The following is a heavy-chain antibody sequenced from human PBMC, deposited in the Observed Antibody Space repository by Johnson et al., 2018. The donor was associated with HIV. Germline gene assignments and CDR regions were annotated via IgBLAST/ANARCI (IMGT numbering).Heavy chain of an antibody. V-gene: IGHV3-30*02. Sequence: QVQLVESGGGVVQPGGSLGLSCAASGFTFSSYGMHWVRQAPGKGLKWVAFIRYDGSNKYYAESVKGRFTISRDNSKNKLYLQMNSLRTEDTAVYYCVKGYHDILTGHYDGFDIWGQGTMVIVSS. CDR3: VKGYHDILTGHYDGFDI. J-gene: IGHJ3*02. CDR1: GFTFSSYG. CDR2: IRYDGSNK. D-gene: IGHD3-9*01.